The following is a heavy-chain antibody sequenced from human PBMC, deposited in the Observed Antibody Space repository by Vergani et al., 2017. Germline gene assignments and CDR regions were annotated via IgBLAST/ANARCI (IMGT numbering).Heavy chain of an antibody. CDR3: ARDALVAKGSFDY. J-gene: IGHJ4*02. CDR1: GFTFSSYG. Sequence: QVQLVESGGGVVQPGRSLRLSCAASGFTFSSYGMHWVRQAPGKGLEWVAVISYDGSNKYYADSVKGRFTISRDNSKNTLYLQMNSLRAEDTAVYYCARDALVAKGSFDYWGQGTLVTVSS. CDR2: ISYDGSNK. V-gene: IGHV3-30*03. D-gene: IGHD5-12*01.